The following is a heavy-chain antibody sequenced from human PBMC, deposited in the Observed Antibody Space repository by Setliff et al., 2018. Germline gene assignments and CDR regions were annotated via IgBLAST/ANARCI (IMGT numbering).Heavy chain of an antibody. V-gene: IGHV1-18*01. CDR3: ARVPLPLDIVVVVAATPLEYYYYTDV. Sequence: GASVKVSCKASGYTFTNYGISWVRQAPGQGLEWMGWISAYNGNTNYAQKLQGRVTMTTDTSTSTAYMELRSLRSDDTAVYYCARVPLPLDIVVVVAATPLEYYYYTDVWGKGTTVTVSS. CDR2: ISAYNGNT. CDR1: GYTFTNYG. D-gene: IGHD2-15*01. J-gene: IGHJ6*03.